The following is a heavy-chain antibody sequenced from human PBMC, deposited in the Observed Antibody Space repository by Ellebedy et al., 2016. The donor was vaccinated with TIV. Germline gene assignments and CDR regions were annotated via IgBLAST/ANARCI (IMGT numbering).Heavy chain of an antibody. D-gene: IGHD3-22*01. V-gene: IGHV1-2*02. Sequence: ASVKVSCKASGYTFTSYDINWVRQAPGQGLEWMGWINPNSGGTNYAQKFQGRVTMTRDTSISTAYMELSRLRSDDTAVYYCARGDYYDSRNLNYWGQGTLVTVSS. CDR3: ARGDYYDSRNLNY. CDR1: GYTFTSYD. J-gene: IGHJ4*02. CDR2: INPNSGGT.